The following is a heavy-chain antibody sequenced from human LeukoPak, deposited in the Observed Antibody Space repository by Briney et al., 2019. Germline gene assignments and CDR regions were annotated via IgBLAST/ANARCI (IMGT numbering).Heavy chain of an antibody. CDR1: GGSISSYY. Sequence: KPSETLSLTCTVSGGSISSYYWSWIRQPPGKGLEWIGYIYYSGSTNYNPSLKGRVTVSVDTSKNQFSLKLSSVTAADTAVYYCAREGQSGSSDYWGQGTLVTVSS. D-gene: IGHD6-6*01. V-gene: IGHV4-59*01. CDR2: IYYSGST. J-gene: IGHJ4*02. CDR3: AREGQSGSSDY.